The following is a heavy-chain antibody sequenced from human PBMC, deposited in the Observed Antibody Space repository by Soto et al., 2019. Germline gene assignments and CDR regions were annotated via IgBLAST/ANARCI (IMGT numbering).Heavy chain of an antibody. D-gene: IGHD5-12*01. CDR1: GGSINSGDYS. V-gene: IGHV4-30-2*01. Sequence: TLSLPFTVSGGSINSGDYSWTWIRQPPGKGLEWIGYIYHTGTTYYNMSLKSRVTISVDRSKNQFSLKLSSVTAADTAVYYCAAGGGLPRYYWGQGTLVTVSS. CDR2: IYHTGTT. CDR3: AAGGGLPRYY. J-gene: IGHJ4*02.